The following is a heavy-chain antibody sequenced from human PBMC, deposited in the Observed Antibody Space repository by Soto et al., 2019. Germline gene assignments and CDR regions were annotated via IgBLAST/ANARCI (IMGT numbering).Heavy chain of an antibody. CDR2: IFPSDSDT. V-gene: IGHV5-51*01. D-gene: IGHD4-4*01. CDR3: ASPLAGSNYAYYYYYGMDV. CDR1: GYKFTSSW. J-gene: IGHJ6*02. Sequence: GESLKISCRTSGYKFTSSWIAWVRQMPGKGLEWMGIIFPSDSDTRYSPSFQGQVTISADRSTSTVFLQWASLKASDTAVYYCASPLAGSNYAYYYYYGMDVWGQGTTVTVSS.